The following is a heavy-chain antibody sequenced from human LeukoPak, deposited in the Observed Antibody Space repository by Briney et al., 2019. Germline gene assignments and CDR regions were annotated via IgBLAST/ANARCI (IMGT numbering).Heavy chain of an antibody. D-gene: IGHD2-21*02. CDR2: ISRSGCST. CDR1: A. V-gene: IGHV3-23*01. CDR3: ATTSTLSLTSCQDY. Sequence: AXXWXRXXXXXXXXXXSXISRSGCSTYYAASVKGRFTISRHNSKNTLYLQMNSLRAEDTAVYYCATTSTLSLTSCQDYWGQGTLVTVSS. J-gene: IGHJ4*02.